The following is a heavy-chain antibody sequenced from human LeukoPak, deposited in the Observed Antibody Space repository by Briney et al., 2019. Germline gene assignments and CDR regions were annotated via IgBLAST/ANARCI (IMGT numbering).Heavy chain of an antibody. V-gene: IGHV4-31*03. CDR1: GGSISSGGYY. Sequence: SETLSLTCTVSGGSISSGGYYWSWIRQHPGKGLEWIGYIYYSGSTYYNPSLKSRVTISVDTSKNQFSLKLSSVTAADTAVYYCARDPYYYDSSGYYRSRHFDLWGRGTLVTVSS. CDR2: IYYSGST. D-gene: IGHD3-22*01. CDR3: ARDPYYYDSSGYYRSRHFDL. J-gene: IGHJ2*01.